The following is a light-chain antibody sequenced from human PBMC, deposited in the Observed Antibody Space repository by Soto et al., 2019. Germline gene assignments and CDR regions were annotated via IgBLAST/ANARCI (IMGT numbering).Light chain of an antibody. Sequence: QAVVTQPPSVSAAPGQKVTISCSGSSSNIGNNRVSWYQQLPGTAPKLFIFDNNKRSSGIPDRFSGSQSGTSATLGITGLQTGDEADYYCGTWDSSLSVVVFGGGTQLTVL. J-gene: IGLJ2*01. CDR2: DNN. CDR3: GTWDSSLSVVV. CDR1: SSNIGNNR. V-gene: IGLV1-51*01.